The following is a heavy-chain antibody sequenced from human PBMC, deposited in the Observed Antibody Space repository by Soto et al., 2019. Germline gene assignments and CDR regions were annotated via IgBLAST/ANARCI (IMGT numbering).Heavy chain of an antibody. V-gene: IGHV1-3*01. D-gene: IGHD6-13*01. CDR2: INAGNGNT. Sequence: ASVKVSCKGSGYTLTSYAMHWVGQAPGQRREWMGWINAGNGNTKYSQKFQGRVTITRDTSASTAYMELSSLRSEDTAVYYCASWGGIASPAYDGSLAPYDYWGQGTLVTVSS. J-gene: IGHJ4*02. CDR3: ASWGGIASPAYDGSLAPYDY. CDR1: GYTLTSYA.